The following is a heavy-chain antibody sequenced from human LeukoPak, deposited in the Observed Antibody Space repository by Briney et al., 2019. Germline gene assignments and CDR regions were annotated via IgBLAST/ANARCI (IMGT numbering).Heavy chain of an antibody. D-gene: IGHD5-12*01. CDR2: IFYSGRA. V-gene: IGHV4-38-2*02. Sequence: PSETLSLTCAVSSYSIISGYYWDWIRQPPGKGLEWIGTIFYSGRAYYNPSLKGRVTMSVDTSKNQFSLKLTSVTAADTAVYFCARDRGGRPGYASGDFDFWGQGTLVAVSS. CDR1: SYSIISGYY. CDR3: ARDRGGRPGYASGDFDF. J-gene: IGHJ4*02.